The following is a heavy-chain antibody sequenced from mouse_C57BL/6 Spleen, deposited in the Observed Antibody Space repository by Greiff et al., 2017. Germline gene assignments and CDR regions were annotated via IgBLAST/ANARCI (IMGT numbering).Heavy chain of an antibody. Sequence: VHLVESGPELVKPGASVKISRKASGYAFSSSWMNWVKQRPGKGLVWIGRIYPGDGDTNYNGKFKGKATLTADKSSSTAYMQLSSLTSEDSAVYFCARDYGSSYVGYFDVWGTGTTVTVSS. CDR2: IYPGDGDT. V-gene: IGHV1-82*01. CDR3: ARDYGSSYVGYFDV. D-gene: IGHD1-1*01. CDR1: GYAFSSSW. J-gene: IGHJ1*03.